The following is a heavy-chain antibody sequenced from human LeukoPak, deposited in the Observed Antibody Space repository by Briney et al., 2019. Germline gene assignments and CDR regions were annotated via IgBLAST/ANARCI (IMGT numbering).Heavy chain of an antibody. D-gene: IGHD5-24*01. CDR2: IYTSGST. V-gene: IGHV4-4*07. J-gene: IGHJ4*02. CDR1: GGSISGYY. Sequence: SETLSLTCTVSGGSISGYYWSWIRQPAGKGLEWIGRIYTSGSTDYNPSLKSRVTMSVDTSKNQFSLKVSSVTAADTAVYYCARAVGTDGYNLWVYWGQGTLVTVSS. CDR3: ARAVGTDGYNLWVY.